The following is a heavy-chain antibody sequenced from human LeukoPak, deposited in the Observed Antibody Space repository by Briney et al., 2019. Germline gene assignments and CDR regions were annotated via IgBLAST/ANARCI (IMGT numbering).Heavy chain of an antibody. CDR1: GYTFTGYY. D-gene: IGHD3-16*01. J-gene: IGHJ4*02. CDR2: INPNSGGT. V-gene: IGHV1-2*02. Sequence: ASVKVSCKASGYTFTGYYMHWVRQAPGQGREWMGWINPNSGGTNYAQKFQGRVTMTRDTSISTAYMELSRLRSDDTAVYYCAGDIERERGGYYFDYWGQGTLVTVSS. CDR3: AGDIERERGGYYFDY.